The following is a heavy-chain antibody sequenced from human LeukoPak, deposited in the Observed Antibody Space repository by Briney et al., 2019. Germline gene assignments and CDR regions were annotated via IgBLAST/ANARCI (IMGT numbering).Heavy chain of an antibody. V-gene: IGHV4-59*01. CDR2: IYYSGST. CDR1: GGSISSYY. CDR3: ASMATMRFDY. Sequence: SETLSLTCTVSGGSISSYYWSWIRQPPGKGLEWIGYIYYSGSTNYNPSLKSRVTISVDTSKSQFSLKLSSVTAADTAVYYCASMATMRFDYWGQGTLVTVSS. J-gene: IGHJ4*02. D-gene: IGHD5-24*01.